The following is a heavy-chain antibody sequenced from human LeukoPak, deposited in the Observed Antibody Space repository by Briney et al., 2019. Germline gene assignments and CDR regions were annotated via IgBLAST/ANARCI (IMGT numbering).Heavy chain of an antibody. CDR2: IYYSGST. V-gene: IGHV4-31*03. Sequence: SETLSLTCTVSGGSISSGGYYWSWIRQHPGKGLEWIGYIYYSGSTYYNPSLKSRVTISVDTSKSQFSLKLSSVTAADTAVYYCTRGTTFVGFDYWGRGTLVTVSS. CDR3: TRGTTFVGFDY. D-gene: IGHD2/OR15-2a*01. CDR1: GGSISSGGYY. J-gene: IGHJ4*02.